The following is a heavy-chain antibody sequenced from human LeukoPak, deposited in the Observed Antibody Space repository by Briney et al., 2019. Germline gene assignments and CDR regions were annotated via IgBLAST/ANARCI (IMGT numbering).Heavy chain of an antibody. CDR3: ARGGSGRYFYYMDV. D-gene: IGHD3-10*01. V-gene: IGHV3-7*01. J-gene: IGHJ6*03. CDR1: ELTLSNYW. Sequence: PGGSLRLSCVASELTLSNYWMSWVRQAPGKGLEGVANIQKDGSERYYVDSVKGRFTISRDNAKNSVYLQMDSLRAEDTAMYFCARGGSGRYFYYMDVWGKGSTVTVSS. CDR2: IQKDGSER.